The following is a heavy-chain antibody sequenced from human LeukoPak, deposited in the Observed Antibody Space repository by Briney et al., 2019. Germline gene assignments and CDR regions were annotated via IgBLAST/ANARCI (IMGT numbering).Heavy chain of an antibody. V-gene: IGHV4-59*01. CDR1: GGSINNNY. D-gene: IGHD3-10*01. Sequence: SETLSLTCTVSGGSINNNYWTWIRQPPGKGLEYIGYIYYSGSTDFNPSLKSRVQISLDASKNQFTLKLTSVTAADTALYYCARMYYYARGEAYDYWGQGTLVTVSS. CDR3: ARMYYYARGEAYDY. CDR2: IYYSGST. J-gene: IGHJ4*02.